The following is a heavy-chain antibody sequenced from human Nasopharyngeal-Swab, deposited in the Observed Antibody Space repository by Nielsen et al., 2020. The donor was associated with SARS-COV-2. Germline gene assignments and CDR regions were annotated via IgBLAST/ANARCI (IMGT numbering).Heavy chain of an antibody. V-gene: IGHV1-24*01. CDR1: GYTLTELS. CDR2: FDPEDGET. D-gene: IGHD6-19*01. Sequence: ASVKVSCKVSGYTLTELSMHWVRQAPGKGLEWMGGFDPEDGETIYAQKFQGRVTMTEDTSTDTAYMELSSLRSEDTAVYYCATPGEQWLPYAFDIWGQGTMVTVSS. CDR3: ATPGEQWLPYAFDI. J-gene: IGHJ3*02.